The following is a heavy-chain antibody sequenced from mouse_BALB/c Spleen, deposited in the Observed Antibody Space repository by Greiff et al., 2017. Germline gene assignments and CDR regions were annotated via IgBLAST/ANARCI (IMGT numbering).Heavy chain of an antibody. J-gene: IGHJ3*01. CDR2: IDPENGNT. V-gene: IGHV14-1*02. D-gene: IGHD2-4*01. CDR1: GFNIKDYY. CDR3: ARPGDYDWFAH. Sequence: VQLQQSGAELVRPGALVKLSCKASGFNIKDYYMHWVKQRPEQGLEWIGWIDPENGNTIYDPKFQGKASITADTSSNTAYLQLSSLTSEDTAVYYCARPGDYDWFAHWGQGTLVTVSA.